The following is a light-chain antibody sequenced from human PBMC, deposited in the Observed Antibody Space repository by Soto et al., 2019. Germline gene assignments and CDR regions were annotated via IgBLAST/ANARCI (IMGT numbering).Light chain of an antibody. CDR3: CSYTSLSTVV. V-gene: IGLV2-14*01. J-gene: IGLJ2*01. CDR2: AVS. CDR1: SSDVGGYNH. Sequence: QSVLTQPASVSGSPGQSITISCTGTSSDVGGYNHVSWYQHSPGKAPKLILFAVSDRPSGVSHRFSGSKSGNTASLTIYGLQADDEADYYCCSYTSLSTVVFGGGTKVTVL.